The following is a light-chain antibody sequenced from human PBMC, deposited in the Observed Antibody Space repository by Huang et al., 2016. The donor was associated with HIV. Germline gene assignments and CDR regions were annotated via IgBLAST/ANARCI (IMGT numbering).Light chain of an antibody. J-gene: IGKJ4*01. V-gene: IGKV4-1*01. CDR1: QSILYSSTNKNY. CDR2: WAS. Sequence: DIVMTQSPDSLAVSLGERATIICKSRQSILYSSTNKNYLAWYQQKPGQSPKLLINWASNRESGVPDRFSGSGSGTDFTLTISSLQAEDVAVYYCQQYYSIPLTFGGGTKVEIK. CDR3: QQYYSIPLT.